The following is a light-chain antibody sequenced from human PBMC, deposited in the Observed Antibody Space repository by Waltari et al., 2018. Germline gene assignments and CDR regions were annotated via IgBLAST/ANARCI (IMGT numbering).Light chain of an antibody. CDR1: SGHSSNI. CDR3: QTGGHGTWV. CDR2: VNSDGSH. V-gene: IGLV4-69*01. J-gene: IGLJ3*02. Sequence: QLVVTQSPSASAPLGASVKLTCTLSSGHSSNIVAWLQQRPEKGPRYLMKVNSDGSHIKGDDIPDRFSGSSSGAERYLPIAGLQPDDEADYYCQTGGHGTWVFGGGTTLTVL.